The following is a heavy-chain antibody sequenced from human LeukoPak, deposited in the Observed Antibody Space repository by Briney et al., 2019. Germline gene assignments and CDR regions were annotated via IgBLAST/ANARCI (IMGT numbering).Heavy chain of an antibody. V-gene: IGHV5-51*01. CDR1: GYTFTSYG. Sequence: ASVKVSCKASGYTFTSYGISWVRQAPGQGLEWMGIIYPGDSDTRYSPSFQGQVTISADKSISTAYLQWSSLKASDTAMYYCARQQLVEGGFDYWGQGTLVTVSS. CDR3: ARQQLVEGGFDY. D-gene: IGHD6-13*01. CDR2: IYPGDSDT. J-gene: IGHJ4*02.